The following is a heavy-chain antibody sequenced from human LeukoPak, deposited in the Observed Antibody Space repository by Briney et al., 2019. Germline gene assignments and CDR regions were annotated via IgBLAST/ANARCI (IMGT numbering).Heavy chain of an antibody. V-gene: IGHV3-33*01. CDR3: ARGGPIFGVVISNWFDP. CDR1: GFTFSSYG. D-gene: IGHD3-3*01. Sequence: GGSLRLSCAASGFTFSSYGMHWVPQAPGKGLEWVAVIWYDGSNKYYADSVKGRFTISRDNSKNTLYLQMNSLRAEDTAVYYCARGGPIFGVVISNWFDPWGQGTLVTVSS. J-gene: IGHJ5*02. CDR2: IWYDGSNK.